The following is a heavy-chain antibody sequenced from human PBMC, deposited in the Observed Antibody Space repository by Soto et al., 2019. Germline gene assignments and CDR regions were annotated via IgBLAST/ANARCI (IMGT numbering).Heavy chain of an antibody. D-gene: IGHD3-22*01. CDR2: INPNSGGT. CDR3: ARGPGKLDVYDSSGYYYGGNYYGMDV. V-gene: IGHV1-2*04. Sequence: GASVKVSCKASGGTFSSYAISWVRQAPGQGLEWMGWINPNSGGTNYAQKFQGWVTMTRDTSISTAYMELSRLRSDDTAVYYCARGPGKLDVYDSSGYYYGGNYYGMDVWGQGTTVTVSS. J-gene: IGHJ6*02. CDR1: GGTFSSYA.